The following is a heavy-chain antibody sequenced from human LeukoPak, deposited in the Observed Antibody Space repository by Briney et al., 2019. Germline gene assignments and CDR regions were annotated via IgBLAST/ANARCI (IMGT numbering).Heavy chain of an antibody. CDR3: ARERPSGDSSSWCLEGYFDI. CDR2: IIPIFGTA. D-gene: IGHD6-13*01. CDR1: GGTFSSYA. V-gene: IGHV1-69*05. J-gene: IGHJ4*02. Sequence: GASVKVSFKASGGTFSSYAITWVRQAPGQGLEWMGRIIPIFGTANCAQKFQCRVTITTDGSTSTAYMELSTLRSDDTAVYYCARERPSGDSSSWCLEGYFDIWGQGTLVTVSS.